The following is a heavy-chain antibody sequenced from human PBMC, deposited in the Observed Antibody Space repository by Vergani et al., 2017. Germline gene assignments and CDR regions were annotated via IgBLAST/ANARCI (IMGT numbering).Heavy chain of an antibody. CDR2: IKQDGSEK. CDR3: AREGGYSYGYNWFDP. J-gene: IGHJ5*02. CDR1: GFTFSSYW. D-gene: IGHD5-18*01. Sequence: EVQLVESGGGLVQPGGSLRLSCAASGFTFSSYWMSWVRQAPGKGLEWVANIKQDGSEKYYVDSVKGRFTISRDNAKNSLYLQMNSLRAEDRAVYQCAREGGYSYGYNWFDPWGQGTLVTVSS. V-gene: IGHV3-7*01.